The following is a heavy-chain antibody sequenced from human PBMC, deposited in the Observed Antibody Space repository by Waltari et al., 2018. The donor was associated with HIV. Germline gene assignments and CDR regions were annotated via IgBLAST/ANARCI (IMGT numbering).Heavy chain of an antibody. D-gene: IGHD2-8*01. V-gene: IGHV4-39*01. CDR3: ARRPRMAGFYLYYGMDV. Sequence: QLQLQQSGTGLVKPSETLSHTCTVSGGSVINSDYYWDFIRQSPGKGLEWIGTIYYTGTTFYNPSLKSRVTMSADLSKNQFSLRLRSVTAADTAIYYCARRPRMAGFYLYYGMDVWGQGTTVTVSS. J-gene: IGHJ6*02. CDR2: IYYTGTT. CDR1: GGSVINSDYY.